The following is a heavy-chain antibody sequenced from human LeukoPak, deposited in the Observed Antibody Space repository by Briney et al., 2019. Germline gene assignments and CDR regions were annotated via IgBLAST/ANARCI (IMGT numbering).Heavy chain of an antibody. V-gene: IGHV3-23*01. J-gene: IGHJ4*02. CDR3: AKDDAWLQYGN. Sequence: GGSLRLSCVASGFTFSSYGMHWVRQAPGKGLEWVSGISPNGVIKYYADSVKGRFTISRDNSKGTVYLQMNSLRPEDTSVYYCAKDDAWLQYGNWGRGTLVTVSS. CDR2: ISPNGVIK. CDR1: GFTFSSYG. D-gene: IGHD5-24*01.